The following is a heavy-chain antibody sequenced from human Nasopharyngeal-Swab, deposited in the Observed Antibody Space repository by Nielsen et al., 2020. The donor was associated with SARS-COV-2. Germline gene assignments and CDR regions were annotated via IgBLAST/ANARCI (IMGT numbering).Heavy chain of an antibody. CDR3: ARGCVLTGPSCYYYGMDV. CDR1: GFTLSTYS. J-gene: IGHJ6*02. V-gene: IGHV3-21*01. Sequence: GESLKISCAAFGFTLSTYSMNWVRQAPGKGLEWVSFISSSSSYIYYADSLKGRFTISRDNAKNSLYLQMNSLRAEDTAVYYCARGCVLTGPSCYYYGMDVWGQGTTVTVSS. CDR2: ISSSSSYI. D-gene: IGHD3-9*01.